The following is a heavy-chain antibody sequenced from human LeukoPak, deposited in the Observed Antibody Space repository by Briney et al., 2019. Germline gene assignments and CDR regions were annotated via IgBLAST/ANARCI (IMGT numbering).Heavy chain of an antibody. J-gene: IGHJ4*02. CDR1: GFTFSSYG. CDR3: AREGLGFDY. Sequence: PGGSLRLSCAASGFTFSSYGMYWVRQAPGKGLEWVAVISYHGSNKYYADSVKGRFTISRDNSKNTLYLQMNSLRGEDTAVYYCAREGLGFDYWGQGTLVTVSS. V-gene: IGHV3-30*03. D-gene: IGHD1-26*01. CDR2: ISYHGSNK.